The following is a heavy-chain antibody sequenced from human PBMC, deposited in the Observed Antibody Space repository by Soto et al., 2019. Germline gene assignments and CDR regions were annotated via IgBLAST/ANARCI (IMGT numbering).Heavy chain of an antibody. Sequence: PGGSLRLSCAASGFTFSSYWMSWVRQAPGKGLEWVANIKQDGSEKYYVDSVKGRFTISRDNAKNSLYLQMNSLRAEDTAVYYCASLGCSSTSCTYYYYGMDVWGQGTTVTVSS. J-gene: IGHJ6*02. CDR1: GFTFSSYW. CDR3: ASLGCSSTSCTYYYYGMDV. CDR2: IKQDGSEK. D-gene: IGHD2-2*01. V-gene: IGHV3-7*03.